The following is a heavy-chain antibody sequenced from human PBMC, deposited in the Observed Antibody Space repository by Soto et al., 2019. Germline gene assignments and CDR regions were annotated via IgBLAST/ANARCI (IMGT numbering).Heavy chain of an antibody. Sequence: ASVKVSCKASGGTFSSYTISWVRQAPGQGLEWMGRIIPILGIANYAQKFQGRVTITAVKSTSGAYMELSSLRSEGTAVYDCARASSATRAGRNSEVWIYYYYGMDVWGQGTTVTVSS. D-gene: IGHD2-2*03. CDR1: GGTFSSYT. V-gene: IGHV1-69*02. J-gene: IGHJ6*02. CDR3: ARASSATRAGRNSEVWIYYYYGMDV. CDR2: IIPILGIA.